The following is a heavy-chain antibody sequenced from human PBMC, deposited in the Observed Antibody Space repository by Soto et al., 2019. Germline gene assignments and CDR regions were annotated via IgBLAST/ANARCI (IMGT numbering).Heavy chain of an antibody. V-gene: IGHV1-3*05. Sequence: VQLVQSVAEEKKPGASGKVSCKASGNTFTIYAMHWVRQAPGHRLECMGWINAGNGNTKYSQKFQCRVTITRDTSASTAYMELSSLRSDDTAVYYCARELYGDLPSGAFEYWGQGTLVIVSS. CDR1: GNTFTIYA. D-gene: IGHD4-17*01. CDR3: ARELYGDLPSGAFEY. CDR2: INAGNGNT. J-gene: IGHJ4*02.